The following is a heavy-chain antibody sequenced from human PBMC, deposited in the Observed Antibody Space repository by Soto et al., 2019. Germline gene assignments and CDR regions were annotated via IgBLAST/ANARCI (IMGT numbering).Heavy chain of an antibody. CDR3: AHPIAFPANPYYYCYGMDF. V-gene: IGHV1-69*12. J-gene: IGHJ6*02. Sequence: QVQLVQSGTEVKEPGSAVKVSCKASGGTFRRDVISWVRQAPGQGLEWMGGVIPSFAKANYAKNFQGRVTITAGESTSTAYMELSSPRSEDTAVYSCAHPIAFPANPYYYCYGMDFWGQGTTVIVSS. CDR2: VIPSFAKA. D-gene: IGHD3-3*02. CDR1: GGTFRRDV.